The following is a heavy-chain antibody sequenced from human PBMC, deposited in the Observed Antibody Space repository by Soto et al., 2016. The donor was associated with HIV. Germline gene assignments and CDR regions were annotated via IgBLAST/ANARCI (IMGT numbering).Heavy chain of an antibody. CDR1: GFTFSNYA. CDR3: AKGMYGSAINVYNM. D-gene: IGHD3-10*01. Sequence: EVQLLESGGGLVQPGGSLRLSCAASGFTFSNYAMTWVRQAPGKGLEWVSAIADNDDRTYYADSVKGRFTISRDNSKNTLYLQMNSLRAEDTAVYYCAKGMYGSAINVYNMWGQGTMVTVSS. V-gene: IGHV3-23*01. J-gene: IGHJ3*02. CDR2: IADNDDRT.